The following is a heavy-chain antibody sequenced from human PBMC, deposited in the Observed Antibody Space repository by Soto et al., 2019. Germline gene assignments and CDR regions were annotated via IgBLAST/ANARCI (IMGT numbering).Heavy chain of an antibody. V-gene: IGHV3-23*01. Sequence: GGSLRLSCEASGFTFSSYAMSWVRQAPGKGLEWVSAIGGSGAGTYYADSVKGRFPISRDNSKNTLYLQMNSLRAEDTAVYYYAKDPYDSSGYYRFDSWGQGTLVTVSS. J-gene: IGHJ4*02. CDR1: GFTFSSYA. D-gene: IGHD3-22*01. CDR3: AKDPYDSSGYYRFDS. CDR2: IGGSGAGT.